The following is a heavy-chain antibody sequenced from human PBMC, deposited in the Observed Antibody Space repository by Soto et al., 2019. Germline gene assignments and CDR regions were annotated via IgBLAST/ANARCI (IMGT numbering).Heavy chain of an antibody. CDR1: GGSGGYFSGYY. D-gene: IGHD3-10*01. J-gene: IGHJ6*02. CDR3: ARSGASGSELYYSAYSYYGMDV. CDR2: INHSGST. Sequence: PSETLSLTCAVNGGSGGYFSGYYWSWIRQPPGKGLEWIGEINHSGSTNYNPSLKSRVTISVDTSKNQFSLRLTSVTTADTAVYYCARSGASGSELYYSAYSYYGMDVWGQGTSVTVSS. V-gene: IGHV4-34*01.